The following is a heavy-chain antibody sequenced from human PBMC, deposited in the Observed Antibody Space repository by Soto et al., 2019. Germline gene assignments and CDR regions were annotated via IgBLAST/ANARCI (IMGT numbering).Heavy chain of an antibody. J-gene: IGHJ4*02. CDR2: IRSKAYDGTT. V-gene: IGHV3-49*04. D-gene: IGHD6-13*01. CDR3: TRYPHTSSWYPYYFDS. CDR1: GFTFGDYA. Sequence: GGSLRLSCATSGFTFGDYAMSWVRQAPGKGLEWVGFIRSKAYDGTTEYAASVKGRFTISRDDSKSIAYLQMNSLKTEDTAVYYCTRYPHTSSWYPYYFDSWGQGTLVTASS.